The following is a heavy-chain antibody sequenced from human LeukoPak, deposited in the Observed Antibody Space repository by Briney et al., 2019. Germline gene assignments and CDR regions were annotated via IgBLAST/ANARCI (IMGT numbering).Heavy chain of an antibody. CDR3: ARRVAVARRDAFDI. V-gene: IGHV1-2*02. J-gene: IGHJ3*02. CDR1: GYTFTGYY. CDR2: INPNSGDT. D-gene: IGHD6-19*01. Sequence: ASVKVSCKASGYTFTGYYIHWVRQAPGQGLQWMGWINPNSGDTNYAQKLQGRVTMSTDTSTGTAYMELRSLRSDDTAVYYCARRVAVARRDAFDIWGQGTMVTVSS.